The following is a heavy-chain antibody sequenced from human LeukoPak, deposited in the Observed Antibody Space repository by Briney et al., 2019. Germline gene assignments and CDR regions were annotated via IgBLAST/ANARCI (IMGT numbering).Heavy chain of an antibody. V-gene: IGHV4-59*12. Sequence: SETLSLTCTASGGSITNYYWSWIRQPPGKGLEWIGYIYYSGSTKYKSSLKSRVTISVDTSKNQFSLKLSSVTAADTAVYYCARRERAAAGPKNRRPTGDYWGQGTLVTVSS. J-gene: IGHJ4*02. D-gene: IGHD6-13*01. CDR2: IYYSGST. CDR3: ARRERAAAGPKNRRPTGDY. CDR1: GGSITNYY.